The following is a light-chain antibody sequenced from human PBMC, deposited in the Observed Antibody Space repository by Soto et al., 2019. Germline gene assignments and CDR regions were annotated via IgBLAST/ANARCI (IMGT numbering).Light chain of an antibody. V-gene: IGKV1-39*01. CDR2: SAS. J-gene: IGKJ1*01. CDR1: QYISNY. Sequence: DIQVTQSPPSLSASVGDRVTITCRTGQYISNYLNWYQHKAGKAPQLLIYSASTLQIGVPSRFSCSGSGTEFTLTISTLQPDDYASYYCQSNYILPWTFGQGTKVETK. CDR3: QSNYILPWT.